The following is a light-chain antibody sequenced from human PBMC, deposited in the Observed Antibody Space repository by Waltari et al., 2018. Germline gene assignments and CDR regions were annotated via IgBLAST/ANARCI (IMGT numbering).Light chain of an antibody. CDR3: HQSASSPLT. Sequence: ENVLTQSPGALSLSPGERATLSCRASQSVGSSYLAWFQQKPGQAPRLLIYDASNRATGIPARFSGSGSGTDFTLTINRLQPEDFAVYYCHQSASSPLTFGGGTKVEIK. CDR1: QSVGSSY. J-gene: IGKJ4*01. V-gene: IGKV3-20*01. CDR2: DAS.